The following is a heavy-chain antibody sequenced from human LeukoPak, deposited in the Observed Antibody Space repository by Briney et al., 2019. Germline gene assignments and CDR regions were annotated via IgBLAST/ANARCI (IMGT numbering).Heavy chain of an antibody. CDR3: AKDRNSSWYALSY. CDR2: ISWNGGSV. Sequence: GGSLRLSCAASGFTFGDYAMHWVRHAPGKAWEWCSGISWNGGSVGYADSVKGRFTISRDSAKNSLYLQMNSLRAEDTALYYCAKDRNSSWYALSYWGQGTLVTVSS. CDR1: GFTFGDYA. D-gene: IGHD6-13*01. V-gene: IGHV3-9*01. J-gene: IGHJ4*02.